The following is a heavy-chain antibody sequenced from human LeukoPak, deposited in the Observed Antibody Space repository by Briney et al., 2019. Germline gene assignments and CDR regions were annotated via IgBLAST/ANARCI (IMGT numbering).Heavy chain of an antibody. Sequence: GASVKVSCKASGYTFTSYAMNWVRQAPGQGLEWMGRIIPILGIANYAQKFQGRVTITADKSTSTAYMELSSLRSEDTAVYYCARDAKAYYDASGSWRNWFDPWGQGTLVTVSS. V-gene: IGHV1-69*04. J-gene: IGHJ5*02. CDR1: GYTFTSYA. CDR3: ARDAKAYYDASGSWRNWFDP. CDR2: IIPILGIA. D-gene: IGHD3-10*01.